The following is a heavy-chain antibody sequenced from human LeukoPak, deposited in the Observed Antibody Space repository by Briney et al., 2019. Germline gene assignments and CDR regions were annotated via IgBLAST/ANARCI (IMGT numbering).Heavy chain of an antibody. CDR2: IRYDGNNK. CDR1: GFTFSSYG. CDR3: AKRWMNRPPRYMDV. D-gene: IGHD5-12*01. J-gene: IGHJ6*03. V-gene: IGHV3-30*02. Sequence: GGSLRLPCVASGFTFSSYGMHWLRQPPGKGLEWVAFIRYDGNNKYYADSVKGLSTISRDNAKNTLYLQMNSLSAQDRAVYYCAKRWMNRPPRYMDVWGKGTTVTISS.